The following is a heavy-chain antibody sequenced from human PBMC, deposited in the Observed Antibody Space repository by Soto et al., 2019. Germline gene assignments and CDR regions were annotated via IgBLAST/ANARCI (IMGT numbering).Heavy chain of an antibody. CDR1: GFTFSDYY. V-gene: IGHV3-11*06. Sequence: NPGGSLRLSCAASGFTFSDYYMSWIRQAPGKGLEWVSYISSSSSYTNYADSVKGRFTISRDNAKNSLYLQMNSLRAEDTAGYYCARDYDILTGHGGVDYWGQGTLVTVSS. D-gene: IGHD3-9*01. J-gene: IGHJ4*02. CDR3: ARDYDILTGHGGVDY. CDR2: ISSSSSYT.